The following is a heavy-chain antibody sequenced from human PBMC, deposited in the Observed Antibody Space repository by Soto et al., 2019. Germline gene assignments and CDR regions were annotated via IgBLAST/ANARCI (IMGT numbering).Heavy chain of an antibody. Sequence: GGSLILSCAASGFTFSSYAMSWVRQAPGKGLEWVSAISGSGGSTYYADSVKGRFTISRDNSKNTLYLQMNSLRAEDTAVYYCAKGGCSGGSCYHDYWGQGTLVTVSS. D-gene: IGHD2-15*01. V-gene: IGHV3-23*01. J-gene: IGHJ4*02. CDR3: AKGGCSGGSCYHDY. CDR1: GFTFSSYA. CDR2: ISGSGGST.